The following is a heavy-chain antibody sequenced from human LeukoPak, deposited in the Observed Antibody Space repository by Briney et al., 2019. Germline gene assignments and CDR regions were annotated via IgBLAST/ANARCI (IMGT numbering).Heavy chain of an antibody. CDR1: GFTFSRYA. J-gene: IGHJ4*02. CDR3: ARARLITTGKDY. V-gene: IGHV3-64*01. CDR2: ISPNGVST. Sequence: PGGSLRLSCAVSGFTFSRYAMHWVRQAPGKGLEYVSAISPNGVSTYYAHSVQGRFTISRDNSKNTLYPQVGSLRTEDMAVYYCARARLITTGKDYWGQGTLVTVSS. D-gene: IGHD3-22*01.